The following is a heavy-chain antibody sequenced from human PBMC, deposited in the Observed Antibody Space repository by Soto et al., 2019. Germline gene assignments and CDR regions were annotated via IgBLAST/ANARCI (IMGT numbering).Heavy chain of an antibody. V-gene: IGHV3-21*01. J-gene: IGHJ4*02. CDR2: ISGTTFYI. D-gene: IGHD2-2*02. CDR3: ASYTGGHLDY. CDR1: GFTFSSYT. Sequence: ESGGGLVKPGGSLRLSCAASGFTFSSYTMNWVRQAPGKGLEWISSISGTTFYIYYADSVKGRFTISRDNAGNSLFLQMYSLRPEDTAVYCWASYTGGHLDYSGQGTLVTVYS.